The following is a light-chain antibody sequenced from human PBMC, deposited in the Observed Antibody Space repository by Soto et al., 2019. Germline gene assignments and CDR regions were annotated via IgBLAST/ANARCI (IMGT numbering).Light chain of an antibody. Sequence: EIVLTQSPGTLSLSPGERATLSCRASQSVSSNLAWYQQKHGQAPRLLIYGASTRATGIPARFSGSGSGTELTITISSLQPDDFGTYYCQCYSSYPWTFGQGTKVDIK. CDR1: QSVSSN. CDR3: QCYSSYPWT. J-gene: IGKJ1*01. V-gene: IGKV3-15*01. CDR2: GAS.